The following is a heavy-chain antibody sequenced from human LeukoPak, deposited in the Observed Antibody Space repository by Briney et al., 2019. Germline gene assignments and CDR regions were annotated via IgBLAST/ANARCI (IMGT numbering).Heavy chain of an antibody. V-gene: IGHV3-30*18. CDR2: ISYDGSNK. CDR1: GFTFSSYG. D-gene: IGHD3-3*01. Sequence: GRSLRLSCAASGFTFSSYGMHWVRQAPGKGLEWVAVISYDGSNKYYADSVKGRFTISRDNSKNTLYLQMNSLRAEDTAVYYCAKDGLRFLEWLLKFGYFDYWGQGTLVTVSS. CDR3: AKDGLRFLEWLLKFGYFDY. J-gene: IGHJ4*02.